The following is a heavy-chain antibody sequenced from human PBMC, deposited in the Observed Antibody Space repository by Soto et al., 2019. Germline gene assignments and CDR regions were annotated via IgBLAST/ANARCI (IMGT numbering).Heavy chain of an antibody. Sequence: QITLKESGPTLVKPTQTLTLTCTFSGFSLSTSGVGVGWIRQPPGKALEWLALIYWNDDKRYSPSLKSRLTITKDTSKNQVVLTMTNMDPVDTAVYYCTTYDYIWGNHRYRWAYWGQGALVTVSS. CDR3: TTYDYIWGNHRYRWAY. J-gene: IGHJ4*02. D-gene: IGHD3-16*02. CDR1: GFSLSTSGVG. CDR2: IYWNDDK. V-gene: IGHV2-5*01.